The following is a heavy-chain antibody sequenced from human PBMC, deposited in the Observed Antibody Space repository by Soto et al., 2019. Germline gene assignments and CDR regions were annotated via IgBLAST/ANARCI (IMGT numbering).Heavy chain of an antibody. CDR1: GFDFGDYY. J-gene: IGHJ3*02. V-gene: IGHV3-23*01. Sequence: GGSLRLSCTASGFDFGDYYMSWIRQAPGKGLEWVSAISGDGLSTYYAGSVKGRFTISRDNSKTTLYLQMNSLRAEDTAVYYCARRPDAFDIWGRGTMVTVSS. CDR2: ISGDGLST. CDR3: ARRPDAFDI.